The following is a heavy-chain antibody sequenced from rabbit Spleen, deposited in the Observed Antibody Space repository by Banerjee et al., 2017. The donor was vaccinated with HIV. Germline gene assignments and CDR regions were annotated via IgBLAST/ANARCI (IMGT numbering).Heavy chain of an antibody. Sequence: QSLEESGGDLVKPGASLTLTCTASGVSFSSDYYMCWVRQAPGKGLEWIACINAITGKAVYASWAKGRFTFSKTSSTTVTLQVTSLTAADTATYFCARDLVAVIGWNFNLWGPGTLVTVS. CDR2: INAITGKA. CDR3: ARDLVAVIGWNFNL. J-gene: IGHJ4*01. V-gene: IGHV1S40*01. D-gene: IGHD1-1*01. CDR1: GVSFSSDYY.